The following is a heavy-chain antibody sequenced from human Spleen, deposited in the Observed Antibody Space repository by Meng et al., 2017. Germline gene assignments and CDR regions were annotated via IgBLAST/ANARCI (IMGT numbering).Heavy chain of an antibody. CDR3: ARGRRYSDSSGYYEPFDY. J-gene: IGHJ4*02. CDR1: GYTFTSYY. Sequence: ASVKVSCKASGYTFTSYYMHWLRQAPGQGLEWMGIINPSGGSTRYAQKFQGRVTMTTDTSTSTVYMELGSLRSEDTAVYYCARGRRYSDSSGYYEPFDYWGQGALVTVSS. CDR2: INPSGGST. D-gene: IGHD3-22*01. V-gene: IGHV1-46*01.